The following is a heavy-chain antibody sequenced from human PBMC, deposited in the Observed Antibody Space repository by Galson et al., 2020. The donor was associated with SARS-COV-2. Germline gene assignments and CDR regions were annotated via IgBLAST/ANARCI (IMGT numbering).Heavy chain of an antibody. CDR3: AGGSGLSGSWDLFDN. CDR2: IYYSRST. V-gene: IGHV4-39*07. Sequence: SETLSLTCTVSGGSISSTNYYWGWVRQPPGERLEWCGSIYYSRSTYYNPSLKSRVTITMDTSKNQFSLNLNSVTAADTAVYFCAGGSGLSGSWDLFDNWGQGTLVAVSS. J-gene: IGHJ4*02. D-gene: IGHD6-13*01. CDR1: GGSISSTNYY.